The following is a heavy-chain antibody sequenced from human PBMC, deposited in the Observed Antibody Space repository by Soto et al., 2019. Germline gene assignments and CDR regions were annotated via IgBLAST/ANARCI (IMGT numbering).Heavy chain of an antibody. J-gene: IGHJ4*02. Sequence: EVQLVESGGGLVQPGGSLRLSCAGSGFTFSTYSMDWVRQAPGKGLEWSSYISGSGGTIYYADSVKGRFTVSRDNAKNSLYLQMSSLRDEDTAVYYCVSYAGSLGYWGQGTLVTVSS. CDR2: ISGSGGTI. D-gene: IGHD2-2*01. CDR3: VSYAGSLGY. V-gene: IGHV3-48*02. CDR1: GFTFSTYS.